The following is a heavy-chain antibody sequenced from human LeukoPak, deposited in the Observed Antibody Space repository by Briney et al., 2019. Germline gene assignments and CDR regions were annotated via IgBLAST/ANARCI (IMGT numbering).Heavy chain of an antibody. CDR3: ARAPYYYDSSGYYYDLCFDY. D-gene: IGHD3-22*01. V-gene: IGHV1-2*02. J-gene: IGHJ4*02. Sequence: ASVKVSCKASGYTFTGYYMHWVRQAPGQGLEWMGWINPNSGGTNYAQKFQGRVTMTRDTSISTAYMELSRLRSDDTAVYYCARAPYYYDSSGYYYDLCFDYWGQGTLVTVSS. CDR1: GYTFTGYY. CDR2: INPNSGGT.